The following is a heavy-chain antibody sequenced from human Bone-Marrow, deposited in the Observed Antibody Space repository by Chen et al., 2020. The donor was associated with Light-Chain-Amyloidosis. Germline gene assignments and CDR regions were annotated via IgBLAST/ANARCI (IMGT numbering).Heavy chain of an antibody. Sequence: QVQLVQSGAEVKKPGASVKVSCKASGYPFTGYYMHWVRQAPGQGLEWMGWINPNSGGTNDAQKFQGRVTRTRETSISTAYMELSRLRSDDTAGYDWARVPLRYFDWKYGMDVWGQGTTVTVSS. CDR3: ARVPLRYFDWKYGMDV. J-gene: IGHJ6*02. CDR2: INPNSGGT. D-gene: IGHD3-9*01. CDR1: GYPFTGYY. V-gene: IGHV1-2*02.